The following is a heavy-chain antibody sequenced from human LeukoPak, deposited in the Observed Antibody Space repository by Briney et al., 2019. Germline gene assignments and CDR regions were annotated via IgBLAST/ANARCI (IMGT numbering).Heavy chain of an antibody. CDR3: AKDPTAYYFDY. CDR2: ISGSGGST. J-gene: IGHJ4*02. D-gene: IGHD4-17*01. Sequence: GGSLRLSCAASGFTFSIYAMSWVRQAPGKGLEWDSAISGSGGSTNYADSVKGRFTIPRDNSKNTLYLQMNSLRAEDTAVYYCAKDPTAYYFDYWGQGTLVTVSS. V-gene: IGHV3-23*01. CDR1: GFTFSIYA.